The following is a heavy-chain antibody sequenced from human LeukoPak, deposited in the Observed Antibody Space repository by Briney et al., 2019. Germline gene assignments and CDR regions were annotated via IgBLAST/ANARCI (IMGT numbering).Heavy chain of an antibody. CDR1: GFTFSSYW. CDR2: INQDESEK. V-gene: IGHV3-7*04. D-gene: IGHD3-3*01. Sequence: PGGSLRLSCAASGFTFSSYWMSWVRQAPGKGLEWVANINQDESEKYYVDSVKGRFTISRDNAKNSLYLQMNSLRAEDTAVYYCARGIFRGWANSLGHWGQGTLVTVSS. J-gene: IGHJ5*02. CDR3: ARGIFRGWANSLGH.